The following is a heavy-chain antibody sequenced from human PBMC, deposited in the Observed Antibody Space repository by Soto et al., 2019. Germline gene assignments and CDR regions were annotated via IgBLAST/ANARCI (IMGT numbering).Heavy chain of an antibody. CDR1: GFTVSSHG. CDR2: MSHDGTSE. Sequence: QVHLVESGGGLVQPGTSLRLSCEASGFTVSSHGMHWVRQPPGKGLEWVAMMSHDGTSEYYLDSVKGRFTVSRDISKNTLHLQMDSLRPKDTAMYYCAKDWGGSDWYNWFDPWGQGTLVTVSS. V-gene: IGHV3-30*18. CDR3: AKDWGGSDWYNWFDP. J-gene: IGHJ5*02. D-gene: IGHD3-9*01.